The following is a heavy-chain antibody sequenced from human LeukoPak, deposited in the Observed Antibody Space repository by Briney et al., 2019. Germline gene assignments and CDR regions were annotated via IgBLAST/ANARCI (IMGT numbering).Heavy chain of an antibody. D-gene: IGHD2-15*01. CDR1: GYTFTIYG. J-gene: IGHJ6*04. Sequence: ASVKVSCKASGYTFTIYGISWVRQAPGQGLEWMGWISAYNGNTNYAQKLQGRVTMTTDTSTSTAYMELRSLRSEDTAVYYCARVGYCSGGSCCSVGRDVWGKGTTVSVST. CDR2: ISAYNGNT. V-gene: IGHV1-18*04. CDR3: ARVGYCSGGSCCSVGRDV.